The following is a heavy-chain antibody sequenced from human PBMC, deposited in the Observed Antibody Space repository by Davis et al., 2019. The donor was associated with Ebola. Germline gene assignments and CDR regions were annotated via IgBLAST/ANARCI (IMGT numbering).Heavy chain of an antibody. D-gene: IGHD4-17*01. Sequence: PGGSLRLSCAASGFTFSSYSMNWVRQAPGKGLEWVSFVSSSSNYIYYADSVQGRFTISRDNVKNSLYLQMNSLRAEDTAVYYCARDSLGSDYQPFDYWGQGTLVTVSS. CDR2: VSSSSNYI. J-gene: IGHJ4*02. CDR3: ARDSLGSDYQPFDY. V-gene: IGHV3-21*01. CDR1: GFTFSSYS.